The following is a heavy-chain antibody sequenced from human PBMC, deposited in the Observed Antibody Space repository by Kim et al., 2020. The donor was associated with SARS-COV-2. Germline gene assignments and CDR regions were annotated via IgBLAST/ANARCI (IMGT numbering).Heavy chain of an antibody. V-gene: IGHV1-18*01. CDR3: ARDGQWLVTICDY. Sequence: YAQKLQGRVTITTDTSTSTAYMELRSLRSDDTAVYYCARDGQWLVTICDYWGQGTLVTVSS. D-gene: IGHD6-19*01. J-gene: IGHJ4*02.